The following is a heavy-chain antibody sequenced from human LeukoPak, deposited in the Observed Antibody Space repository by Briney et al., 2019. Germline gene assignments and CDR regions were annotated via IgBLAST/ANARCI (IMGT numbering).Heavy chain of an antibody. CDR1: GFTFSTYA. CDR2: ISGSGGSA. Sequence: GGSLRLSCAASGFTFSTYAMSWVRQAPGKGLEWVSSISGSGGSADYADSVEGRFTISRDNSKNTLYLQLGSLRAEDTAVYYCAKDLPNPAVAGTNDAFDIWGQGTMVTVSS. D-gene: IGHD6-19*01. CDR3: AKDLPNPAVAGTNDAFDI. V-gene: IGHV3-23*01. J-gene: IGHJ3*02.